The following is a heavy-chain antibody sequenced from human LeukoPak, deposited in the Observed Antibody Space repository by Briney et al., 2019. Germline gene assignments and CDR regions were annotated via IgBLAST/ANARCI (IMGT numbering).Heavy chain of an antibody. V-gene: IGHV3-7*03. CDR3: VRVALTYYYDY. CDR1: GFTFSSYW. Sequence: GGSLRLSCEASGFTFSSYWMSWVRQAPGKGLEWVANIKQDGSEKKYLDSVKGRFTISRDNSKNTLYLQMNSLKAEDTAVYFCVRVALTYYYDYWGQGTLVTVSS. D-gene: IGHD2-21*01. CDR2: IKQDGSEK. J-gene: IGHJ4*02.